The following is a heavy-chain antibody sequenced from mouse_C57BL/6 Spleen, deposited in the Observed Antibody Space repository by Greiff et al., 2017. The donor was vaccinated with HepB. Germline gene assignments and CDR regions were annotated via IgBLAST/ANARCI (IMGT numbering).Heavy chain of an antibody. J-gene: IGHJ2*01. Sequence: EVMLVESGGDLVKPGGSLKLSCAASGFTFSSYGMSWVRQTPDKRLEWVATISSGGSYTYYPDSVKGRFTISRDNAKNTLYLQMSSLKSEDTAMYYCARPSITTASYFDYWGQGTTLTVSS. V-gene: IGHV5-6*01. CDR3: ARPSITTASYFDY. D-gene: IGHD1-2*01. CDR1: GFTFSSYG. CDR2: ISSGGSYT.